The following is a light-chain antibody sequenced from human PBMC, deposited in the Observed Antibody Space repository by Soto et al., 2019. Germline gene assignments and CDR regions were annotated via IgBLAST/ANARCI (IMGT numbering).Light chain of an antibody. Sequence: EVVLTQSPATLSLFPGERATLSCRASQSVRSYLAWYQQKAGQAPTLLIYDASKRATGIPARFSGSGSGTDFDLSISSLEPEDLAVYYCQQRDKWPLTFGGRTKVEIK. V-gene: IGKV3-11*01. CDR3: QQRDKWPLT. CDR2: DAS. CDR1: QSVRSY. J-gene: IGKJ4*01.